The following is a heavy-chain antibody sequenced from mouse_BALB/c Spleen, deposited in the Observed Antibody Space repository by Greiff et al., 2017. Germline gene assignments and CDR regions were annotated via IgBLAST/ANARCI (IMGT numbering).Heavy chain of an antibody. J-gene: IGHJ2*01. Sequence: DVHLVESGGGLVQPGGSLKLSCAASGFTFSSYGMSWVRQTPDKRLELVATINSNGGSTYYPDSVKGRFTISRDNAKNTLYLQMSSLKSEDTAMYYCARDLGRGYDYWGQGTTLTVSS. V-gene: IGHV5-6-3*01. CDR1: GFTFSSYG. D-gene: IGHD4-1*01. CDR2: INSNGGST. CDR3: ARDLGRGYDY.